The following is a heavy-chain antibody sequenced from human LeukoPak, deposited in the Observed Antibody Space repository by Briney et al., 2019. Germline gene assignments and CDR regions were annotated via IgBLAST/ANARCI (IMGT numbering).Heavy chain of an antibody. V-gene: IGHV4-59*01. CDR2: IYYSGST. D-gene: IGHD3-22*01. CDR1: GGSISSYY. Sequence: SETLSLTCTVSGGSISSYYWNWIRQPPGKGLEWIGFIYYSGSTNYNPSVKSRVTISVDTSKNQFSLKLSSVSAADTAVYYCALSRGACYDSSGPSWAFDIWGQGTMVTVSS. CDR3: ALSRGACYDSSGPSWAFDI. J-gene: IGHJ3*02.